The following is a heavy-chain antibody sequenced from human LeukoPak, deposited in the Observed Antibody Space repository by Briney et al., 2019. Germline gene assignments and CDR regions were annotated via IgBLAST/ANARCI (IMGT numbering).Heavy chain of an antibody. CDR3: ARDRNLLPMYNWFDP. V-gene: IGHV1-2*06. CDR2: INPNSGGT. Sequence: ASVKVSCKASGYTFTGYYMHWVRQAPGQGLEWMGRINPNSGGTNYAQKFQGRVTMTRDTSISTAYMELSRLRSDDTAVYYCARDRNLLPMYNWFDPWGQGTLVTVSS. CDR1: GYTFTGYY. D-gene: IGHD3-22*01. J-gene: IGHJ5*02.